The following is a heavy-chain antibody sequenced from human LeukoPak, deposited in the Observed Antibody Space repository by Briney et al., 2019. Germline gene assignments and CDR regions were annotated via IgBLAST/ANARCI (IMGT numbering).Heavy chain of an antibody. J-gene: IGHJ4*02. CDR1: GFPFSRWW. V-gene: IGHV3-7*01. D-gene: IGHD6-6*01. CDR2: INKDGSEE. Sequence: GGSLRLSCAASGFPFSRWWMSWVRQAPGKGLEWVANINKDGSEEYYVDSVKGRFTVSRDNAKNSLYLQANSLRVEDTALYYCVQYSDGRYDGYDYWGQGTLVTVSS. CDR3: VQYSDGRYDGYDY.